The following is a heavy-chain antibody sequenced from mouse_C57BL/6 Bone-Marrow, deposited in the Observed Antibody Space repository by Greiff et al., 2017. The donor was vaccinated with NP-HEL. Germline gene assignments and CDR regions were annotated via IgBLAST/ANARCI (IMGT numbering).Heavy chain of an antibody. CDR1: GYTFTDYY. D-gene: IGHD2-1*01. CDR3: AIYYGPWFAY. J-gene: IGHJ3*01. CDR2: INPYNGGT. Sequence: EVQLQQSGPVLVKPGASVKLSCKASGYTFTDYYMNWVKQSHGKSLEWIGVINPYNGGTSYNEKFKGKATLTVDKSSSTAYMELNSLTSEDAAVYDCAIYYGPWFAYWGQGTLVTVSA. V-gene: IGHV1-19*01.